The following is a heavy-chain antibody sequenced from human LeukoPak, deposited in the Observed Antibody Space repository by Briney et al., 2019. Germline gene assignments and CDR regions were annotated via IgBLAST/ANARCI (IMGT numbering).Heavy chain of an antibody. CDR3: AKDHYWSIDY. V-gene: IGHV3-23*01. Sequence: GGSLRLSCAASGFIFSNYGMNWVRQAPGKGLEWVAAISASGSATSYADSVRGRFTISRDNSKSTTYLQMNSLRAEDTGVYYCAKDHYWSIDYWGRGTLVTVSS. J-gene: IGHJ4*02. D-gene: IGHD3-3*01. CDR1: GFIFSNYG. CDR2: ISASGSAT.